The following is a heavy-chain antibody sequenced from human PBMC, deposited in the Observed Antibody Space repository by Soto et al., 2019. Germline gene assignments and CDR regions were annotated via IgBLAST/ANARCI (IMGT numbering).Heavy chain of an antibody. CDR1: GYTFTSYA. J-gene: IGHJ4*02. Sequence: ASVKVSCKASGYTFTSYAMHWVRQAPGQRLEWMGWINAGNGNTKYSQKFQGRVTITRDTSASAAYMELSSLRSEDTAVYYCARGITLPTPLDYWGQGTLVTVSS. V-gene: IGHV1-3*01. D-gene: IGHD1-20*01. CDR2: INAGNGNT. CDR3: ARGITLPTPLDY.